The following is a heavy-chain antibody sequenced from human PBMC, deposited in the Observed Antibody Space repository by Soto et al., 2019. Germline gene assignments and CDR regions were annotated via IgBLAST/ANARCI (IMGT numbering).Heavy chain of an antibody. CDR1: GFTFSNDW. D-gene: IGHD3-10*02. Sequence: EVQLVESGGGLVQPGGSLRLSCAASGFTFSNDWMNWVRQAPGKGLEWVGRIKRKTDGGTTEYAAHVKGTFTIARDDSKNTLSLQMSSLKTEDTAVYYCATDQVHNYVFDNWGQGTLVTVSS. CDR3: ATDQVHNYVFDN. CDR2: IKRKTDGGTT. J-gene: IGHJ4*02. V-gene: IGHV3-15*07.